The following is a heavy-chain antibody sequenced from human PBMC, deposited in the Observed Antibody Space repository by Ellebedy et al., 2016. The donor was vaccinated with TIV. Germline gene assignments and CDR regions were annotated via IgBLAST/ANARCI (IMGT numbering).Heavy chain of an antibody. CDR2: MNPNSGNT. Sequence: ASVKVSXXASGYTFTSHDINWVRQATGQGLEWMGWMNPNSGNTGYAQKFQGRITMTRNTSISTAYLELSSLRSEDTAVYYCASRVAVPAAISDWGQGTLVTVSS. CDR3: ASRVAVPAAISD. CDR1: GYTFTSHD. D-gene: IGHD2-2*02. J-gene: IGHJ4*02. V-gene: IGHV1-8*01.